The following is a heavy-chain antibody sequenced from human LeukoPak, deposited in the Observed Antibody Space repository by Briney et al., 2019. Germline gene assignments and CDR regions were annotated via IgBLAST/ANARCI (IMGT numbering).Heavy chain of an antibody. V-gene: IGHV4-34*01. CDR1: GGSFSGYY. J-gene: IGHJ4*02. CDR2: INHSGST. Sequence: SETLTLTCAVYGGSFSGYYWSWIRQPPGKGLEWIGEINHSGSTNYNPSLKSRVTISVDTSKNQFSLKLSSVTAADTAVYYCARVYSSGYYPYFDHWGQGTLVTVSS. CDR3: ARVYSSGYYPYFDH. D-gene: IGHD3-22*01.